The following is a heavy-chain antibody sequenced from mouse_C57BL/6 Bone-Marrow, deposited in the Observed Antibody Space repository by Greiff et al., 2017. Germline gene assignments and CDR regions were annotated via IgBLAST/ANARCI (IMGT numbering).Heavy chain of an antibody. J-gene: IGHJ3*01. Sequence: VQLQQSGPELVKPGASVKISCKASGYTFTDYYMNWVKQSHGKSLEWIGDINPNNGGTSYNQKFKGKATLTVDKSSSTAYMGLRSLTSEDSAVYYCARVIYYYGREFAYWGQGTLVTVSA. D-gene: IGHD1-1*01. V-gene: IGHV1-26*01. CDR2: INPNNGGT. CDR3: ARVIYYYGREFAY. CDR1: GYTFTDYY.